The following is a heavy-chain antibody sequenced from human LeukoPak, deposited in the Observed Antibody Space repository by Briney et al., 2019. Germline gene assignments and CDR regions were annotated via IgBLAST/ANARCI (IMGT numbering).Heavy chain of an antibody. Sequence: PSETLSLTCTVSGGSISSYYWGWIRQPPGKGLEWIGSIYYTGNTYYNASLKSQVSISIDTSKNQFSLKLTSVTAADTSVYYCARQTGSGLFILPGGQGTLVTVSS. CDR2: IYYTGNT. D-gene: IGHD3/OR15-3a*01. CDR3: ARQTGSGLFILP. CDR1: GGSISSYY. J-gene: IGHJ4*02. V-gene: IGHV4-39*01.